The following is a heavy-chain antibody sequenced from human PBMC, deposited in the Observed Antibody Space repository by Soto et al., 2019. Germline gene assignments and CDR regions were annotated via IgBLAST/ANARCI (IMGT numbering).Heavy chain of an antibody. J-gene: IGHJ2*01. CDR3: ARGCSSTSCYRSFWYFDL. CDR2: VGTAGDP. D-gene: IGHD2-2*01. V-gene: IGHV3-13*05. Sequence: AGGSLRLSCAASGFTFSSYDMHWVRQATGKGLEWVSAVGTAGDPYYPGSVKGRFTISRENAKNYLYLQMNSLRAGDTAVYYCARGCSSTSCYRSFWYFDLWGRGTLVTVSS. CDR1: GFTFSSYD.